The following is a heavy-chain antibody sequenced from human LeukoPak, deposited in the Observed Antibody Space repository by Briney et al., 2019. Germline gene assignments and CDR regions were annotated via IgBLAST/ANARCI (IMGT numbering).Heavy chain of an antibody. V-gene: IGHV4-61*02. Sequence: SETLSLTCTVSGGSISSGNYYWSWIRQPAGKGLEWIGRIYASGDTNYNPSLKTRVTISIDTSKNQFSLRLNSVTAADTAVYYCARENRYCSGDTCYRWFDPWGQGTLVTVSS. J-gene: IGHJ5*02. CDR3: ARENRYCSGDTCYRWFDP. D-gene: IGHD2-15*01. CDR2: IYASGDT. CDR1: GGSISSGNYY.